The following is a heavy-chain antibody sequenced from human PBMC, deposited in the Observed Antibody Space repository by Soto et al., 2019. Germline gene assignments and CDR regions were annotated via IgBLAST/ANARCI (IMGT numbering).Heavy chain of an antibody. J-gene: IGHJ4*02. CDR2: FDPEDGET. D-gene: IGHD4-17*01. V-gene: IGHV1-24*01. CDR3: ATALPYGDYSYFDY. Sequence: ASVKVSCKVSGYTLTELSMHWVRQAPGKGLEWMGGFDPEDGETIYAQKFQGRVTMTEDTSTDTAYMELSSLRSEDTAVYYCATALPYGDYSYFDYWGQGTLVTVSS. CDR1: GYTLTELS.